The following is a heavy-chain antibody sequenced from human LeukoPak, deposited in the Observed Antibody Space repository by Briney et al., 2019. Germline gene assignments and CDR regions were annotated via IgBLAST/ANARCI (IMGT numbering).Heavy chain of an antibody. CDR2: IYTSGST. CDR1: VGSISSGSYY. CDR3: ARSVQLERHPYYYYMDV. V-gene: IGHV4-61*02. D-gene: IGHD1-1*01. Sequence: SETLSLTCTVSVGSISSGSYYWSWIRQPAGKGLEWIGRIYTSGSTNYNPSLKSRATISVDTSKNQFPLKLSSVTAADTAVYYCARSVQLERHPYYYYMDVWGKGTTVTISS. J-gene: IGHJ6*03.